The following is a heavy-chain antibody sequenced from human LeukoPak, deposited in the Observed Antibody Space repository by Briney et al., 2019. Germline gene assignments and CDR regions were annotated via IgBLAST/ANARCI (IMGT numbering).Heavy chain of an antibody. V-gene: IGHV3-23*01. CDR3: AKLVTHFDY. D-gene: IGHD4-23*01. Sequence: PGGSLRLSCAASGFTFSSYAMSWVRQAPGKGLEWVSSISGSGGNTYYADSAKGRFAISRDNSKNTLYMQMNSLRAEDTAVYYCAKLVTHFDYWGQGTLVTVSS. J-gene: IGHJ4*02. CDR2: ISGSGGNT. CDR1: GFTFSSYA.